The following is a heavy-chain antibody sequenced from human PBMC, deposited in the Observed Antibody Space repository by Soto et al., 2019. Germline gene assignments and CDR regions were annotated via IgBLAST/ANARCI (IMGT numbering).Heavy chain of an antibody. Sequence: ASVKVSCKASGYTFTCYAMYCVRQAPGQRLEWMGWINAGNGNTKYSQKFQGRVTITRDTSASTAYMELSSLRSEDTAVYYCARAGYDSSGYPLDYWGQGTLVTVSS. CDR3: ARAGYDSSGYPLDY. J-gene: IGHJ4*02. CDR2: INAGNGNT. CDR1: GYTFTCYA. D-gene: IGHD3-22*01. V-gene: IGHV1-3*01.